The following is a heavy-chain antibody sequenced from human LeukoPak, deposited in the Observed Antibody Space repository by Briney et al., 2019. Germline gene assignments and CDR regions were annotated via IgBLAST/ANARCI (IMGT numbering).Heavy chain of an antibody. J-gene: IGHJ4*02. Sequence: PSETLSLTCAVYGGSFSGYYWGWIRQPPGKGLEWIGEINHSGSTYYNPSLKSRVTISVDTSKNQFSLKLSSVTAADAAVYYCARVLSGSYPTLDFWGQGTLVTVSS. CDR3: ARVLSGSYPTLDF. D-gene: IGHD1-26*01. CDR2: INHSGST. CDR1: GGSFSGYY. V-gene: IGHV4-34*01.